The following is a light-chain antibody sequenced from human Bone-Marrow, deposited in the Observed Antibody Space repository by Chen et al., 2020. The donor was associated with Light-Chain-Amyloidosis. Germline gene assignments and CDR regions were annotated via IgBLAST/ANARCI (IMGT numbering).Light chain of an antibody. CDR2: RDT. Sequence: QAVLNQPPSASGTPGQRVTISCSGSTSTIGGIFIDWYRHSPGTAPKLLICRDTQRPSGVPDRFSGSKSGTSASLTISGLPSEDETVYYCATWDFSGSGQGVFGGGTKLTVL. J-gene: IGLJ3*02. CDR1: TSTIGGIF. V-gene: IGLV1-47*02. CDR3: ATWDFSGSGQGV.